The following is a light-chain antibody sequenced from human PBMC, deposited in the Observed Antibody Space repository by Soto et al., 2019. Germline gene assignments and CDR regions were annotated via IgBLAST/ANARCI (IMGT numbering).Light chain of an antibody. J-gene: IGLJ3*02. CDR2: SNN. V-gene: IGLV1-44*01. CDR1: SSNIGSNT. Sequence: QSVLTQPPSAYGTPGQRVTISCSGSSSNIGSNTVNWYQQLPGTAPKLLIYSNNQRPSGVPDRFSGSKSGTSASLAISGLQSEDEADYYCAAWDDSLNGHWVFGGGTKVTVL. CDR3: AAWDDSLNGHWV.